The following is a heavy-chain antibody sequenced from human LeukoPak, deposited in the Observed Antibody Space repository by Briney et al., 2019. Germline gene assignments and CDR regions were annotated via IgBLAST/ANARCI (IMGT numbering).Heavy chain of an antibody. CDR2: INPKSGGT. J-gene: IGHJ6*03. V-gene: IGHV1-2*02. D-gene: IGHD3-10*01. CDR1: GYTFSGYY. Sequence: ASVKVSCKASGYTFSGYYMHWVRQAPGQGLEWMGWINPKSGGTNYAQKFQGRVTMTRDTSISTAYMELSRLRFDDTAVYYCARVEEGYGSGRRENYYYYYMDVWGKGTTVTISS. CDR3: ARVEEGYGSGRRENYYYYYMDV.